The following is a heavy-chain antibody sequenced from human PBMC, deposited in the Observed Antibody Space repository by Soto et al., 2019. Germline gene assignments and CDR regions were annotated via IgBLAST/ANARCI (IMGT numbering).Heavy chain of an antibody. V-gene: IGHV4-34*01. CDR1: AGTFRGYY. CDR3: ARGARRSTKPGQYAFDI. J-gene: IGHJ3*02. CDR2: INHSGST. D-gene: IGHD2-2*01. Sequence: PPENLSVTWAVYAGTFRGYYWIGIRQPPGKGLEWIGEINHSGSTNYNPSLKSRVTISVDTSKNQFSLKLSSVTAADTAVYYCARGARRSTKPGQYAFDIWGQGTMVT.